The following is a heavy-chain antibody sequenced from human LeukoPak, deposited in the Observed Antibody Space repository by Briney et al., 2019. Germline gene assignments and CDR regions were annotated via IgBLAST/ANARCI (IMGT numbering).Heavy chain of an antibody. V-gene: IGHV4-39*01. Sequence: TSETLSLTCTVSGGSISSSSYYWGWIRQPPEKGLEWIGSIYYSGTTFYNPSLKSRVTISVDTSKNQFSLKLNSVTAAGTAVYYCAPMVAGTNYFDYWGQGTLITVSS. CDR1: GGSISSSSYY. D-gene: IGHD6-19*01. CDR2: IYYSGTT. CDR3: APMVAGTNYFDY. J-gene: IGHJ4*02.